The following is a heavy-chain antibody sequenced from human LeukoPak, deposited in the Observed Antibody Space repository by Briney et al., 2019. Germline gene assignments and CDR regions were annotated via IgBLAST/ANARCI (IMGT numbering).Heavy chain of an antibody. CDR2: INPNTGGT. J-gene: IGHJ4*02. V-gene: IGHV1-2*02. Sequence: ASVKVSCKASRYTYTDYYMHWVRQAPGQGLEWMGWINPNTGGTNYAQKFQGRVTMTSDTSISTAYMELSSLISDDTAVYYCARTTIYDYVWGSYRSSIDYWGQGTLVTVSS. CDR3: ARTTIYDYVWGSYRSSIDY. CDR1: RYTYTDYY. D-gene: IGHD3-16*02.